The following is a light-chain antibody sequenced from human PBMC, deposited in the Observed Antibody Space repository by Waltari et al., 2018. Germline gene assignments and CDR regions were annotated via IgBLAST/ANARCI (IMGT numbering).Light chain of an antibody. V-gene: IGLV2-14*03. CDR2: DVS. Sequence: QSALTQPASVSGSPGQSITIFCTGTKSDVGFYNYVSCYQQHPGKAPKVIISDVSQRPSGISNRFSGSKSGNTASLTISGLQADDEADYYCKSYTGTGSWVFGGGTKLTVL. CDR3: KSYTGTGSWV. CDR1: KSDVGFYNY. J-gene: IGLJ3*02.